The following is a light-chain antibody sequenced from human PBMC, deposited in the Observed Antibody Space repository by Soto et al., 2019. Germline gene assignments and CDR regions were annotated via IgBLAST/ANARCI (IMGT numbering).Light chain of an antibody. V-gene: IGLV2-8*01. CDR3: SSYAGSVYV. CDR2: EVS. Sequence: SVLTQPPSASGSPGQSVTISCTGTSSDVGGYNYVSWYQQHPGKVPKLIIFEVSQRPSGVPDRYSGSKSGNTASLTVSGLQAEDEADYYCSSYAGSVYVFGTGTKSPS. J-gene: IGLJ1*01. CDR1: SSDVGGYNY.